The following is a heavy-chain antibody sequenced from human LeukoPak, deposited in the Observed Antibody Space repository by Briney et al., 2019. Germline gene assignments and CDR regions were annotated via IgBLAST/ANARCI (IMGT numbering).Heavy chain of an antibody. J-gene: IGHJ4*02. CDR1: GGSISSGGYY. Sequence: SETLSLTCTVSGGSISSGGYYWSWIRQPPGKGLEWIGYIYYSGSTNYNPSLKSRVTMSVDTSKNQFSLKLSSVTAADTAVYYCARTNYYGSGSYYTSSHFDYWGQGTLVTVSS. D-gene: IGHD3-10*01. CDR2: IYYSGST. CDR3: ARTNYYGSGSYYTSSHFDY. V-gene: IGHV4-61*08.